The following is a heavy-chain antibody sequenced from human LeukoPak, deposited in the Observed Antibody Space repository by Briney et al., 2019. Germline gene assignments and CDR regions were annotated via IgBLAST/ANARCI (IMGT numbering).Heavy chain of an antibody. Sequence: SETLSLTCAGYGGSFRGSYWSWIRQPPGKGLEWVGEINHSGSTNYNPSLKSRVTISVDTSKNQFSLKLSSVTAADTAVYYCARGRYNWNYDYWGQGTLVTVSS. CDR1: GGSFRGSY. J-gene: IGHJ4*02. D-gene: IGHD1-7*01. V-gene: IGHV4-34*01. CDR2: INHSGST. CDR3: ARGRYNWNYDY.